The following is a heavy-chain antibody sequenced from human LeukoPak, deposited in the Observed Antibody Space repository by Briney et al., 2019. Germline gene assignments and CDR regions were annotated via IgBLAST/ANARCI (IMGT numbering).Heavy chain of an antibody. CDR1: GFTFSSNG. CDR2: IQYDGSKK. V-gene: IGHV3-30*02. J-gene: IGHJ4*02. D-gene: IGHD3-10*01. CDR3: AKDIGSYYDY. Sequence: GGSLRLSCVASGFTFSSNGMHWVRQAPGKGLEWVTFIQYDGSKKYYADSVKGRFTISRDNSKNTLYLEMNSLRAEDTAVYYCAKDIGSYYDYWGQGNLVTVSS.